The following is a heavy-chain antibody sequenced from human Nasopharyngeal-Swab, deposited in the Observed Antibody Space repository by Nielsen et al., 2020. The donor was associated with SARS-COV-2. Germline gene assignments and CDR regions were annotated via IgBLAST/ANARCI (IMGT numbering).Heavy chain of an antibody. CDR3: AKDLGIAVAGTGHDL. CDR1: GFSFDDYA. V-gene: IGHV3-9*01. Sequence: SLKISCAASGFSFDDYAMHWVRQAPGKGLEWVSDISWNSGRIGYADSVKGRFTISRDNAKNSLFLQMNSLRAEDTALYYCAKDLGIAVAGTGHDLWGQGTLVTVSS. J-gene: IGHJ5*02. D-gene: IGHD6-19*01. CDR2: ISWNSGRI.